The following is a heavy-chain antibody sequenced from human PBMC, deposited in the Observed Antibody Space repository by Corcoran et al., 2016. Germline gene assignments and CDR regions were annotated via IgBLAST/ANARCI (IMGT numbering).Heavy chain of an antibody. D-gene: IGHD1-26*01. CDR2: ISYDGSAE. Sequence: QVQESGGGVVQPGRSLRLSCAVSGFTFSSHAMHWVRQAPGKGLEWVAMISYDGSAEYYVDSVRGRFTISRDNSKSTLYLQMNSLRADDTDVDYCVGEVGPRDCNYWGQGTLVTVSS. V-gene: IGHV3-30*03. J-gene: IGHJ4*02. CDR1: GFTFSSHA. CDR3: VGEVGPRDCNY.